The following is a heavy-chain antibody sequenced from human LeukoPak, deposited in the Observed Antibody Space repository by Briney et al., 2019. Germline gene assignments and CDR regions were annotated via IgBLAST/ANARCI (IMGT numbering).Heavy chain of an antibody. Sequence: GGSLRLSWALSGFTFSSYWMTWVRQAPGKGLEWVANIKGDGNEKYYVDSVKGRFTISRDNAKNSLYLQMNSLGAEDTAVYYCVRDGLYGQRDSWGQGTLVTVSS. CDR3: VRDGLYGQRDS. CDR2: IKGDGNEK. D-gene: IGHD4-17*01. J-gene: IGHJ4*02. V-gene: IGHV3-7*01. CDR1: GFTFSSYW.